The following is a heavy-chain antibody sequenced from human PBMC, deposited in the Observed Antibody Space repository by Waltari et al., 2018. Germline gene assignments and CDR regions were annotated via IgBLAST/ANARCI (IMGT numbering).Heavy chain of an antibody. CDR1: GFSFRSFG. Sequence: GGGLVQPGGSLRLSCAASGFSFRSFGMSWVRQAPGKGLEWVSAIGAVTSTYYADSVKGRFTISRDNSKNTLFLQMNSLRAEDTAIYYCARVHSLGQYDTSGAESNFDHWGQGALVTVSS. CDR2: IGAVTST. V-gene: IGHV3-23*01. J-gene: IGHJ4*02. CDR3: ARVHSLGQYDTSGAESNFDH. D-gene: IGHD3-22*01.